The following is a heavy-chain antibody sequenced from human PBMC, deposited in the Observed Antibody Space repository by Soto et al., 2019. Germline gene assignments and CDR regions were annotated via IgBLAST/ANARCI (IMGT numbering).Heavy chain of an antibody. Sequence: PSETLSLTCSVSGGSVSSGSYYWSWIRQPPGKGLEWIGYIYYSGSTNYNPSLKSRVTISVDTSKSQFSLKLSSVTAADTAVYYCARFVVVPAAILSLDYWGQGTLVTVSS. V-gene: IGHV4-61*01. D-gene: IGHD2-2*01. J-gene: IGHJ4*02. CDR3: ARFVVVPAAILSLDY. CDR1: GGSVSSGSYY. CDR2: IYYSGST.